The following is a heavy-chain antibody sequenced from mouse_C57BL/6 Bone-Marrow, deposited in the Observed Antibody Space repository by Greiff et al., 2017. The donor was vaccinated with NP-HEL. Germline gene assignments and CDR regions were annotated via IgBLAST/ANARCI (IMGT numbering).Heavy chain of an antibody. J-gene: IGHJ2*01. CDR3: ARGGPINDGYYDDFDY. D-gene: IGHD2-3*01. CDR1: GYTFTDHT. V-gene: IGHV1-78*01. Sequence: QVQLQQSDAELVKPGASVKISCKVSGYTFTDHTIHWLKQRPEQGLEWIGYIYPRDGSPTYNEKFKGKATLPADKSSSTAYMQLNSLPSEDSAVYFCARGGPINDGYYDDFDYWGKGTTLTVA. CDR2: IYPRDGSP.